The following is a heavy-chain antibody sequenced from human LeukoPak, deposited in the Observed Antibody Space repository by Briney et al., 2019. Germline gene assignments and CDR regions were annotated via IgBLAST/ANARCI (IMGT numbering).Heavy chain of an antibody. V-gene: IGHV3-53*01. D-gene: IGHD2-15*01. CDR2: IYNGGRT. Sequence: PGGSLRLSCAASGFTFSSYSMNWVRQAPGKGLEWVAIIYNGGRTHYTDSVKGRFAVSGDNSGDTLYLQMNSLRAEDTAVYYCARDTPDNTYEYWGQGTLVTVSS. CDR1: GFTFSSYS. CDR3: ARDTPDNTYEY. J-gene: IGHJ4*02.